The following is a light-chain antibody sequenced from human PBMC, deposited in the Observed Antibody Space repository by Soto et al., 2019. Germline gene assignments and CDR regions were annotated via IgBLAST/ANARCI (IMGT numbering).Light chain of an antibody. CDR3: QQTNSFPRT. V-gene: IGKV1D-12*01. Sequence: DIQMTQSPSSVSASVGDRVTITSRASQDISSWLVWYQQKPGKAPELLIYAASSLQSGVPSRFSGSGSGTDFTLTITNLQPEDLATYYCQQTNSFPRTFGQGTKVDIK. J-gene: IGKJ1*01. CDR1: QDISSW. CDR2: AAS.